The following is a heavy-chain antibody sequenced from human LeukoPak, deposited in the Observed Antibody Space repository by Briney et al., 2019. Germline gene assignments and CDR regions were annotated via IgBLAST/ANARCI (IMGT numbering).Heavy chain of an antibody. CDR3: ARHDGAVTDFDY. CDR1: GYSFTSYW. D-gene: IGHD1-26*01. V-gene: IGHV5-10-1*01. CDR2: IDPSDSYT. J-gene: IGHJ4*02. Sequence: GESLKTSCKGSGYSFTSYWISWVRQMPGKGLEWMGRIDPSDSYTNYSPSFQGHVTISADKSISTAYLQWSSLKASDTAMYYCARHDGAVTDFDYWGQGTLVTVSS.